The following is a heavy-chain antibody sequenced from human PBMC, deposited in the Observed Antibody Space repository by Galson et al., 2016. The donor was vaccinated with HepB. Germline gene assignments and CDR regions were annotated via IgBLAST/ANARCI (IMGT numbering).Heavy chain of an antibody. D-gene: IGHD3-3*01. Sequence: SLRLSCAASGFTFSDYAMSWVRQAPGKGLEWVSDISGGGTNTNYADSVKGRFTVSRDNSKNMLYMEMNSLRAEDTALYYCAKERLAISAIGYFDYWGRGTLVAVSS. CDR3: AKERLAISAIGYFDY. CDR1: GFTFSDYA. J-gene: IGHJ4*02. CDR2: ISGGGTNT. V-gene: IGHV3-23*01.